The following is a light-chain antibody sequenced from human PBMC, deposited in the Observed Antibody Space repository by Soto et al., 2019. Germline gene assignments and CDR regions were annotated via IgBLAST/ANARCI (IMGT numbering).Light chain of an antibody. J-gene: IGKJ4*01. CDR3: QQADRSPLT. CDR1: QDISKW. V-gene: IGKV1-12*01. Sequence: DIQMTQSPSFVSASVGDRVTITCRASQDISKWLAWYQQKPGRAPKILIFAASTLQRGVPSSFSGSGSGTDFTITISTLQPEDSGTYYCQQADRSPLTLGGGTKV. CDR2: AAS.